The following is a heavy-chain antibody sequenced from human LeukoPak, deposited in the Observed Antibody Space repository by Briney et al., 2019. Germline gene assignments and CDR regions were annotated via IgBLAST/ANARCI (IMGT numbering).Heavy chain of an antibody. CDR3: AKDLFGDWTALHV. D-gene: IGHD3-10*02. CDR1: GFVFDAYS. V-gene: IGHV3-23*01. J-gene: IGHJ3*01. CDR2: ISGSGVTT. Sequence: GGSLRLSCAASGFVFDAYSINWVRQAPGKRLEWVSLISGSGVTTDYSDSVKGRFTISRYNSKNTLYLQMNTLRADDTAVYWCAKDLFGDWTALHVWGRGTVVTVSS.